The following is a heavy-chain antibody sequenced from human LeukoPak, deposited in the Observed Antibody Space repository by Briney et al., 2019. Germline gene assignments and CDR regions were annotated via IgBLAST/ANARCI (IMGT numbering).Heavy chain of an antibody. D-gene: IGHD6-13*01. CDR3: VRDNPRQQGFAY. V-gene: IGHV3-53*01. CDR1: GFTVSSNY. J-gene: IGHJ4*02. CDR2: IYSGGST. Sequence: GGSLRLSCAASGFTVSSNYMSWVRQAPGKGLEWVSLIYSGGSTYYADSVKGRFTISRDNSKNTLYLQMNSLRAEDTAVYFCVRDNPRQQGFAYWGQGTLVTVSS.